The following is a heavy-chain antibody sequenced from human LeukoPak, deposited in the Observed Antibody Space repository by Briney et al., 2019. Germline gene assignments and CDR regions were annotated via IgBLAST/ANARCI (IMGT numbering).Heavy chain of an antibody. CDR2: IYYSGST. V-gene: IGHV4-39*07. CDR1: GGSISSSSYY. Sequence: SETLSLTCTVSGGSISSSSYYWGWIRQPPGKGLEWIGSIYYSGSTYYNPSLKSRVTISVDTSKNQFSLKLSSVTAADTAVYYCARDADSIAVALDVWGKGTTVTVSS. CDR3: ARDADSIAVALDV. D-gene: IGHD6-19*01. J-gene: IGHJ6*04.